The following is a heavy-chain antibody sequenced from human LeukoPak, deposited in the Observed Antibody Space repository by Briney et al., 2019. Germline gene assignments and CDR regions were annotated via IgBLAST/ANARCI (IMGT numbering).Heavy chain of an antibody. J-gene: IGHJ6*04. Sequence: SETLSLTCAVSGGSFSGYSWSWIRQPPGKGLEWIGEINHSGSTNYNPSLKSRVTISVDTSKNQFSLKLSSVTAADTAVYYCARERAARVATYYYYGMDVWGKGTTVTVSS. CDR3: ARERAARVATYYYYGMDV. CDR2: INHSGST. D-gene: IGHD5-12*01. CDR1: GGSFSGYS. V-gene: IGHV4-34*01.